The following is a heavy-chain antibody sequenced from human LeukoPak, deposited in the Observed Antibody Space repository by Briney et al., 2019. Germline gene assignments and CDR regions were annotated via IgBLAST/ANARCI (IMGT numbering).Heavy chain of an antibody. Sequence: ASVKVSCKASGYTFTSYYMHWVRQAPGQGLEWMGIINPSGGSTSYAQKFQGRVTMTRDMSTSTVYMELSSLRSEDTAVYYCARANYYYDSSGYGEGYYFDYWGLGTLVTVSS. D-gene: IGHD3-22*01. J-gene: IGHJ4*02. CDR3: ARANYYYDSSGYGEGYYFDY. CDR1: GYTFTSYY. CDR2: INPSGGST. V-gene: IGHV1-46*01.